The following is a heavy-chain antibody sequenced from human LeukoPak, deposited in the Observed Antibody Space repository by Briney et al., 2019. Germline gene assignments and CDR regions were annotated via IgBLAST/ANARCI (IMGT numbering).Heavy chain of an antibody. CDR3: ARGARSCSSTRCYAYYFDY. J-gene: IGHJ4*02. D-gene: IGHD2-2*01. Sequence: GGSLRLSCAASGFTFSSNYMTWVRQAPGRGLEWVSLIYLGGNTCYPDSVKGRFTISTDNSKNTLHLQMNSLRAEDTAVYYCARGARSCSSTRCYAYYFDYWGQGTLVTVSS. CDR1: GFTFSSNY. CDR2: IYLGGNT. V-gene: IGHV3-53*01.